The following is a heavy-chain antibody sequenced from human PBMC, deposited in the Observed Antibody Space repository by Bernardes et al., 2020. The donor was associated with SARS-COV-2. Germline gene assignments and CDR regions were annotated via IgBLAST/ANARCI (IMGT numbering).Heavy chain of an antibody. CDR1: GFTFSSYA. CDR3: ARADFSGWDPDYGLDV. Sequence: GWSLRLSCAASGFTFSSYAMSWVRQAPGKGLEWVSGISGSGDRTNYAGSVKGRFTISRDTSKSTLYLQMGSLRPEDTAVYYCARADFSGWDPDYGLDVWGQGTTVTVSS. D-gene: IGHD6-19*01. CDR2: ISGSGDRT. J-gene: IGHJ6*02. V-gene: IGHV3-23*01.